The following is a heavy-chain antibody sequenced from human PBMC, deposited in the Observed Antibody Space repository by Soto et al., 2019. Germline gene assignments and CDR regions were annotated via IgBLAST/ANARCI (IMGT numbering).Heavy chain of an antibody. CDR2: IIPIFGTA. D-gene: IGHD3-3*01. CDR1: GGTFSSYV. V-gene: IGHV1-69*06. J-gene: IGHJ3*02. Sequence: SVKVSCKASGGTFSSYVISWVRQAPGQGLEWMGGIIPIFGTANYAQKFQGRVTITADKSTSTAYMELSSLRSEGTAVYYCAREPHRVTYYDFWSGYYKYAFDIWGQGTMVTVSS. CDR3: AREPHRVTYYDFWSGYYKYAFDI.